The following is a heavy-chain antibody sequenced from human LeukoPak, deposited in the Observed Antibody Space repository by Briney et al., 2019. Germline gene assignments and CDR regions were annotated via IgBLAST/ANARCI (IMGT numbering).Heavy chain of an antibody. CDR3: ARGHYYDSSGYFVY. V-gene: IGHV4-59*08. D-gene: IGHD3-22*01. CDR1: GGSLSGYY. Sequence: SETLSLTCSVSGGSLSGYYWSWIRQPPGKGLEWIGYIYYSGSTNYNPSLKSRVTISVDTSKNQFSLKLSSVTAADTAVYYCARGHYYDSSGYFVYWGQGTLVTVSS. J-gene: IGHJ4*02. CDR2: IYYSGST.